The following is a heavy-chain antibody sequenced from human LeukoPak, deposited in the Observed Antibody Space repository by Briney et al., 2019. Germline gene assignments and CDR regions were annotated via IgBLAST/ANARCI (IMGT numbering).Heavy chain of an antibody. CDR2: MNPNSGNT. J-gene: IGHJ3*02. D-gene: IGHD1-7*01. CDR1: GYTFTSYG. Sequence: ASVKVSCKASGYTFTSYGISWVRQAPGQGLEWMGWMNPNSGNTGYAQKFQGRVTITRNTSISTAYMELSSLRSEDTAVYYCAGVPITGTKRDAFDIWGQGTMVTVSS. CDR3: AGVPITGTKRDAFDI. V-gene: IGHV1-8*03.